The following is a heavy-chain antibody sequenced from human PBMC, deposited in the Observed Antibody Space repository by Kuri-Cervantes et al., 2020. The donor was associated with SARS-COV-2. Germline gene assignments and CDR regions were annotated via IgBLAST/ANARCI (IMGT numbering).Heavy chain of an antibody. CDR1: GGSISSYY. Sequence: GSLRLSCTVSGGSISSYYWSWIRQPAGKGLEWIGRTYTSGSTNYNPSLKSRVTMSVDTSKNQFSLKLSSVTAADTAVYYCARADYSSSWFDYWGQGTLVTVSS. CDR2: TYTSGST. CDR3: ARADYSSSWFDY. V-gene: IGHV4-4*07. D-gene: IGHD6-13*01. J-gene: IGHJ4*02.